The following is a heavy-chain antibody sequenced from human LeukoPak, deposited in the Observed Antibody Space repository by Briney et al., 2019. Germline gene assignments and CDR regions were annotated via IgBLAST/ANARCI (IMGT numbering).Heavy chain of an antibody. J-gene: IGHJ4*02. CDR2: INSDGSST. CDR3: ANSIRDYGDYFSY. CDR1: GFTISSYW. V-gene: IGHV3-74*01. D-gene: IGHD4-17*01. Sequence: GGSLRLSCAASGFTISSYWMHWVRHAPGKGLVWVSRINSDGSSTSYAGSVKGRFTISRDNAKNTLYLQMNSLRAEDTAVYYCANSIRDYGDYFSYWGQGTLVTVSS.